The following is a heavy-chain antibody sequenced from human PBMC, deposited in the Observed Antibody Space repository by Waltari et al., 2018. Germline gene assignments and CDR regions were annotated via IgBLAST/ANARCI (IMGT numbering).Heavy chain of an antibody. D-gene: IGHD2-21*02. CDR2: IIPIFGTA. J-gene: IGHJ6*02. Sequence: IIPIFGTANYAQKFQGRVTITADESTSTAYMELSSLRSEDTAVYYCARDSRAYCGGDCYQNVYYYYGMDVWGQGTTVTVSS. CDR3: ARDSRAYCGGDCYQNVYYYYGMDV. V-gene: IGHV1-69*01.